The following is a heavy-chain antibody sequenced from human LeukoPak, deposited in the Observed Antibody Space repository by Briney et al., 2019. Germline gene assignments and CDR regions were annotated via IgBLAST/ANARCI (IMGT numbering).Heavy chain of an antibody. V-gene: IGHV4-59*01. D-gene: IGHD3-10*01. CDR2: IYYIENT. CDR3: ARGRFGDSAVESYYLDY. CDR1: GVSIPSYY. Sequence: SETLSLTCSVSGVSIPSYYWNWIRQAPGQGPESLGYIYYIENTNTNPLFGSRVTISMDTSKNQFSLQLNSVTAADTAVYCCARGRFGDSAVESYYLDYWGQGTRVTVSS. J-gene: IGHJ4*02.